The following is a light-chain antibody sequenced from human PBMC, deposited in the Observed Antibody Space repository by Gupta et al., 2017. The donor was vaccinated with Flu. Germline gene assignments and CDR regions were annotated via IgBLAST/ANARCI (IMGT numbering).Light chain of an antibody. Sequence: QSDLTHPAFVSGSPGQPITISCTGTSSDVGGYDYVSWYQQYPDKAPKLMIFDVSRRPSGISNRFSGSKSGNTASLTISGLQAEDEAYYYCSSYTTSNTVVIFGGGTQLTVL. J-gene: IGLJ2*01. V-gene: IGLV2-14*01. CDR2: DVS. CDR1: SSDVGGYDY. CDR3: SSYTTSNTVVI.